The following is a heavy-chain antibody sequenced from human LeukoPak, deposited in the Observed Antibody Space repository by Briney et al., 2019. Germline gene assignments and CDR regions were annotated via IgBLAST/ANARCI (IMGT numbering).Heavy chain of an antibody. CDR3: ASGGGPIDY. V-gene: IGHV4-34*01. Sequence: SETLSLTCAVYGGSLSGYYWSWIPQPPGKGLEWIGEINHSGSTNYNPSLKSRVTISVDTSKNQFSLKLSSVTAADTAVYYCASGGGPIDYWGQGTLVTVSS. D-gene: IGHD1-26*01. J-gene: IGHJ4*02. CDR2: INHSGST. CDR1: GGSLSGYY.